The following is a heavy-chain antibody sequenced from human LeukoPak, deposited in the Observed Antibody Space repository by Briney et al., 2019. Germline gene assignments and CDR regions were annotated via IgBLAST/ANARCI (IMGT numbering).Heavy chain of an antibody. V-gene: IGHV3-74*01. Sequence: GGSLRLSCVASGFTFSSYWMHWVRQVPGKGLVWVSRIDSDGTSPSYADSVKGRFTISRDNAKSIVYLQMNSLRVEDTAVYYCARDRVRGWFGDLEDYWGRGTLVTVSS. D-gene: IGHD3-10*01. CDR3: ARDRVRGWFGDLEDY. J-gene: IGHJ4*02. CDR2: IDSDGTSP. CDR1: GFTFSSYW.